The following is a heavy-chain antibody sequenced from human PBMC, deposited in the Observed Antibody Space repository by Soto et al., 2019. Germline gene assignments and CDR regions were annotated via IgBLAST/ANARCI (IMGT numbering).Heavy chain of an antibody. J-gene: IGHJ5*02. CDR3: ARDLHDSSGYYDWFDP. V-gene: IGHV1-69*12. CDR2: IIPIFGTA. D-gene: IGHD3-22*01. Sequence: QVQLVQSGAEVKKPGSSVKVSCKASGGTFSYAISWVRQAPGQGLEWMGGIIPIFGTANYAQKFQGRVTITADESTSTAYMELSSLRSEDTAVYYCARDLHDSSGYYDWFDPWGQGTLVTVSS. CDR1: GGTFSYA.